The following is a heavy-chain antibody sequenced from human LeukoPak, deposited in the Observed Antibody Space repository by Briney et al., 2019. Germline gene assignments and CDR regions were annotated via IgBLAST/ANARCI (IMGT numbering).Heavy chain of an antibody. D-gene: IGHD5-12*01. Sequence: PGGTLRLSCAASGFTFSSYGMSWVRQTPGKGLEWIGEINHSGSTNYNPSLKSRVTISVDTSKNQFSLKLSSVTAADTAVYYCARRRGYSGSQSFDYWGQGTLVTVSS. CDR1: GFTFSSYG. J-gene: IGHJ4*02. CDR2: INHSGST. V-gene: IGHV4-34*01. CDR3: ARRRGYSGSQSFDY.